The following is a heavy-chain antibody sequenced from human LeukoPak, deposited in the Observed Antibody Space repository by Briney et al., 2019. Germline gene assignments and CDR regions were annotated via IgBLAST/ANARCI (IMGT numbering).Heavy chain of an antibody. J-gene: IGHJ4*02. CDR2: VYPGDSDSDT. Sequence: GESLKISCKGSGYTFTNYWIGWVRQMPGKGLEWMGVVYPGDSDSDTKYSPSFQGQVTISADKSITTAYLQWSSLKASDTAIYYCARRDYYGSGSYWGAFDYWGQGTLVTDSS. D-gene: IGHD3-10*01. CDR3: ARRDYYGSGSYWGAFDY. V-gene: IGHV5-51*01. CDR1: GYTFTNYW.